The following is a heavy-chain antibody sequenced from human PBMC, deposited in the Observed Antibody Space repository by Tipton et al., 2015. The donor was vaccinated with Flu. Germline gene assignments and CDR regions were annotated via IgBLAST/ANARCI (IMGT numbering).Heavy chain of an antibody. Sequence: SLRLSCAASGFTVSSNYMSWVRQAPGKGLEWVSVIYSGGSTYYADSVKGRFTISRDNSKNTLYLQMNSLRAEDTAVYYCAREADSSPDSNYGMDVWGQGTTVTVSS. V-gene: IGHV3-53*01. J-gene: IGHJ6*02. CDR1: GFTVSSNY. CDR3: AREADSSPDSNYGMDV. CDR2: IYSGGST. D-gene: IGHD6-13*01.